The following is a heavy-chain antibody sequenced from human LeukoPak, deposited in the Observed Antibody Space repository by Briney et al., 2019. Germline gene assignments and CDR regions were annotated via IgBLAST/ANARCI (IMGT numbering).Heavy chain of an antibody. CDR3: AKLTEPD. CDR2: ISNSGSST. J-gene: IGHJ4*02. Sequence: GGALRLSCAASGFTFSRYAISCVRQAPGKGLEWVSTISNSGSSTYYADSVRGRLTISRDNSKNTLYLQMNSLRAEDTAVYCCAKLTEPDWGQGTLVTVSS. V-gene: IGHV3-23*01. CDR1: GFTFSRYA.